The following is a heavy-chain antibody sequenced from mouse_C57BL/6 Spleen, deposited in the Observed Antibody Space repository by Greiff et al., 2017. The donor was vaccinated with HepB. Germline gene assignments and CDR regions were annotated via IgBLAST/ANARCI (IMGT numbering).Heavy chain of an antibody. J-gene: IGHJ4*01. CDR2: INPNNGGT. CDR1: GYTFTDYY. Sequence: EVQLQQSGPELVKPGASVKISCKASGYTFTDYYMNWVKQSHGKSLEWIGDINPNNGGTSYNQKFKGKATLTVDKSSSTAYMELRSLTSEDSAVYYCARYHGSYAMDYWGQGTSVTVSS. CDR3: ARYHGSYAMDY. D-gene: IGHD2-3*01. V-gene: IGHV1-26*01.